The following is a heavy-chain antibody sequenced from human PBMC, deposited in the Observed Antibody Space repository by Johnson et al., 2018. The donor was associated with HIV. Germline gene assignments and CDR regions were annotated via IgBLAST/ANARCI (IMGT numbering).Heavy chain of an antibody. CDR2: IKSKTDGGTT. D-gene: IGHD1-1*01. V-gene: IGHV3-15*01. J-gene: IGHJ3*02. CDR3: AKDATLQDGTGAFDI. CDR1: GFTFSNAW. Sequence: VQLVESGGGLVKPGVSLRLSCAASGFTFSNAWMSWVRQAPGKGLEWVGRIKSKTDGGTTDYAAPVKGRFTISRDDSKNTLYLQMNSLRAEDTAVYYCAKDATLQDGTGAFDIWGQGTMVTVSS.